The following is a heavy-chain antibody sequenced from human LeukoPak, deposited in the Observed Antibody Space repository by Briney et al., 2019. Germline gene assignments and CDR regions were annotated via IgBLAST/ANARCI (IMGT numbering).Heavy chain of an antibody. CDR3: ARGAANGYSSFDY. D-gene: IGHD6-19*01. Sequence: GASVKVSCKASGGTFSSYAISWVRQAPGQGLEWMGRIIPIFGTANYAQKFQGRVMITTDESTSTAYMELSSLRSEDTAVYYCARGAANGYSSFDYWGQGTLVTVSS. CDR1: GGTFSSYA. J-gene: IGHJ4*02. CDR2: IIPIFGTA. V-gene: IGHV1-69*05.